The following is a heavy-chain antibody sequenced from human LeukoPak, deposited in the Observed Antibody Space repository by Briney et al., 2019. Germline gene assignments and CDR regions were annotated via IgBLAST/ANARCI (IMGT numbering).Heavy chain of an antibody. J-gene: IGHJ6*03. CDR1: GYIFTSYW. V-gene: IGHV5-51*01. CDR2: IYPGDSDT. Sequence: GESLKISCKGSGYIFTSYWIGWVRQMPGKGLEWMGIIYPGDSDTRYSPSFQGQVTISADKSISTAYLQWSSLKASNTAMYYCARHWSSYGDYYYYYMDVWGKGTTVTVSS. CDR3: ARHWSSYGDYYYYYMDV. D-gene: IGHD5-18*01.